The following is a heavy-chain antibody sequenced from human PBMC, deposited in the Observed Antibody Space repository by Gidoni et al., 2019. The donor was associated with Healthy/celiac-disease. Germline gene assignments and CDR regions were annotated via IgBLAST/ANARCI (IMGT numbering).Heavy chain of an antibody. CDR3: TRLPYYYDSSGYYSPDY. CDR2: IRSKANSYAT. Sequence: EVQLVESGGGLVQPGGSLKLSCAASGFTFRGSAMHWVRQASGKGLEWVGRIRSKANSYATAYAASVKGRFTISRDDSKNTAYLQMNSLKTEDTAVYYCTRLPYYYDSSGYYSPDYWGQGTLVTVSS. V-gene: IGHV3-73*02. J-gene: IGHJ4*02. CDR1: GFTFRGSA. D-gene: IGHD3-22*01.